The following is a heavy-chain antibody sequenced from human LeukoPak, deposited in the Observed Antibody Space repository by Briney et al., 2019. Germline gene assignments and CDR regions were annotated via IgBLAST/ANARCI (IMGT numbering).Heavy chain of an antibody. CDR3: ARAPYGDYDSAFDI. D-gene: IGHD4-17*01. V-gene: IGHV4-34*01. CDR1: GGSFSGYY. CDR2: INHSGST. Sequence: SETLSLTCAVYGGSFSGYYWSWIRQPPGKGLEGIGEINHSGSTNYNPSLKSRATISVDTSKNQFSLKLSSVTAADTAVYYCARAPYGDYDSAFDIWGQGTMVTVSS. J-gene: IGHJ3*02.